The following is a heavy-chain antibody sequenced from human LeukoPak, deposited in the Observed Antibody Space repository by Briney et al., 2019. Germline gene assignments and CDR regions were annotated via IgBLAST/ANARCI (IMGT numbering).Heavy chain of an antibody. J-gene: IGHJ4*02. CDR2: INPNSGGT. CDR1: GYSFIGYY. Sequence: ASVHVSCKASGYSFIGYYIHWVRQAPGQGLEWMGRINPNSGGTNYAQKFQVRLTMTRDTSISTAYMELSRLTSDDTAVYFCARDLEALAAIDYWGQGTLVTVSS. V-gene: IGHV1-2*06. CDR3: ARDLEALAAIDY. D-gene: IGHD2-15*01.